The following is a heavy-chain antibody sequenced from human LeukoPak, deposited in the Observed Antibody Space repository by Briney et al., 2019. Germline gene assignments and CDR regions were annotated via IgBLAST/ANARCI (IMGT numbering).Heavy chain of an antibody. CDR3: ARDNSSDSISPFFDY. D-gene: IGHD3-22*01. Sequence: PSGTLSLTCTVSGGSISSYYWSWIRQPPGKGLEWIGYIYYSGSTNYNPSLKSRVTISVDTSKNQFSLKLSSVTAADTAVYYCARDNSSDSISPFFDYWGQGTLVTVSS. V-gene: IGHV4-59*12. CDR2: IYYSGST. J-gene: IGHJ4*02. CDR1: GGSISSYY.